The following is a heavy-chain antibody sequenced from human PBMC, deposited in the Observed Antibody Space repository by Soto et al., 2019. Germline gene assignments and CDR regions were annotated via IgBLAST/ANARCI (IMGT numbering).Heavy chain of an antibody. V-gene: IGHV1-3*01. CDR1: GYNFTSYA. CDR3: ASSYSNYALIDYYYYGMDV. CDR2: INAGNGNT. J-gene: IGHJ6*02. D-gene: IGHD4-4*01. Sequence: QVQLVQSGAEVKKPGASVKVSCKASGYNFTSYAMHWVRQAPGQRLEWMGWINAGNGNTKYSQKFQGRVTITRDTSASTAYMELSSLRSEDTAVYYCASSYSNYALIDYYYYGMDVWGQGTTVTVSS.